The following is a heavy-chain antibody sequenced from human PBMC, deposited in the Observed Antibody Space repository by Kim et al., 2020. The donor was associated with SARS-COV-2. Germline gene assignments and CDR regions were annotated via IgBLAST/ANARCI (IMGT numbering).Heavy chain of an antibody. CDR3: AREGITMVREVACDAFDI. J-gene: IGHJ3*02. CDR1: GFTFSDYY. CDR2: ISSSSSYT. D-gene: IGHD3-10*01. Sequence: GGSLRLSCAASGFTFSDYYMSWIRQAPGKGLEWVSYISSSSSYTNYADSVKGRFTISRDNAKNSLYLQMNSLRAEDTAVYYCAREGITMVREVACDAFDIWGQGTMVTVSS. V-gene: IGHV3-11*06.